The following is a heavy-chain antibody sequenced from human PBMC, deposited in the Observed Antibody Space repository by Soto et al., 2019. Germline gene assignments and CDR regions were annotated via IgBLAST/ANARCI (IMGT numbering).Heavy chain of an antibody. D-gene: IGHD5-18*01. V-gene: IGHV4-31*03. CDR1: GGSISSGGYY. CDR3: ARDRDTAFDDAFDI. Sequence: QVQLQESGPGLVKPSQTLSLTCTVSGGSISSGGYYWSWIRQHPGKGLEWIGYIYYSGSTYYNPSLKSRVTISVDTSKNQFSLKLSSVTAADTAVYYCARDRDTAFDDAFDIWGQGTMVTVSS. J-gene: IGHJ3*02. CDR2: IYYSGST.